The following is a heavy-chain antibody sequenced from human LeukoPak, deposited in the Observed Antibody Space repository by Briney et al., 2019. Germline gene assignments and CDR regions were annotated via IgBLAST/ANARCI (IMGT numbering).Heavy chain of an antibody. CDR2: IIPIFGTA. CDR3: AREALGYCSGGSCYPSSNRDSAFHY. V-gene: IGHV1-69*05. Sequence: SVKVSCKASGGTFSSYAISWVRQAPGQGLEWMRRIIPIFGTANYAQKFQGRVTITTDESTSTAYMELSSLRSEDTAVYYCAREALGYCSGGSCYPSSNRDSAFHYWGQGTLVTVSS. D-gene: IGHD2-15*01. J-gene: IGHJ4*02. CDR1: GGTFSSYA.